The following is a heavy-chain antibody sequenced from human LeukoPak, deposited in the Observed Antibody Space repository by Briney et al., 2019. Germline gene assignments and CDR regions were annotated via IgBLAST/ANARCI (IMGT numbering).Heavy chain of an antibody. J-gene: IGHJ3*02. V-gene: IGHV1-46*01. CDR2: INPSGSRT. D-gene: IGHD2-8*01. CDR1: GHTFPDYY. CDR3: ARGELMSIDAFDI. Sequence: GASVKVSCKAYGHTFPDYYMHWLRQAPGQGLEWMAIINPSGSRTRYAQKFQGRFTMTRDTSTSTVYMELSSLRSEDTAVYYCARGELMSIDAFDIWGQGAMVTVSS.